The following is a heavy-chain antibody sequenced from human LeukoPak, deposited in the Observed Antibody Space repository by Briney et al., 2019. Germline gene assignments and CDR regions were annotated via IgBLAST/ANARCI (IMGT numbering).Heavy chain of an antibody. Sequence: GRSLRLSCAASGFTFSSYGIHWVRQAPGKGLEWVAVISYDGSNKYYADSVKGRFTISRDNSKNTLYLQMNSLRAEDTAVYYCARCGGSYLPSHWGQGTLVTVSS. CDR2: ISYDGSNK. CDR3: ARCGGSYLPSH. CDR1: GFTFSSYG. V-gene: IGHV3-30*03. J-gene: IGHJ4*02. D-gene: IGHD1-26*01.